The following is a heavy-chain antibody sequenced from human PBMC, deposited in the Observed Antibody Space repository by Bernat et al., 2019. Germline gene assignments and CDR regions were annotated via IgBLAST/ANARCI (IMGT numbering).Heavy chain of an antibody. CDR2: IWFDGSKI. CDR1: GFTFSYHG. J-gene: IGHJ4*01. D-gene: IGHD1-1*01. Sequence: QVHLVESGGGVVQPGRSLRLSCAASGFTFSYHGMHWVRQVPGKGLEWVALIWFDGSKIYYRDSVKGRFTISRDNSKNTLYLQMSSLRAEDTAVYYCARMRQVEKNNNLDYWGQGTLVTVAS. V-gene: IGHV3-33*01. CDR3: ARMRQVEKNNNLDY.